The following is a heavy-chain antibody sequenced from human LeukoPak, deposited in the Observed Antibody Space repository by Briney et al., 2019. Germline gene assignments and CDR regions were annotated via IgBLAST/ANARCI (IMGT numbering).Heavy chain of an antibody. CDR3: ARDFGYSSSWYFNNYYYYYMDV. Sequence: ASVKVSCKASGYTFTSYGISWVRQAPGQGLEWMGWISAYNGNTNYAQKLQGRVTMTTDTSTSTAYMELRSLRSDDTAVYYCARDFGYSSSWYFNNYYYYYMDVWGKGTTVTISS. CDR2: ISAYNGNT. D-gene: IGHD6-13*01. V-gene: IGHV1-18*01. J-gene: IGHJ6*03. CDR1: GYTFTSYG.